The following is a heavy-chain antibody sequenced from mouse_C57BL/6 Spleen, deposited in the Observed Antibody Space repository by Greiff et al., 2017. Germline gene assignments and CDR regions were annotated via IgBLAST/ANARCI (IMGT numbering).Heavy chain of an antibody. J-gene: IGHJ2*01. D-gene: IGHD4-1*01. CDR3: ARLTGLFDY. CDR2: ISYDGSN. Sequence: EVQLKESGPGLVQPSQSLSLTCSVTGYSITSGYYWNWIRQFPGNKLVWMGYISYDGSNNYNPSLKNRISITRDTSKNQFFLKLNSVTTEDTATYYCARLTGLFDYWGQGTTLTVSS. V-gene: IGHV3-6*01. CDR1: GYSITSGYY.